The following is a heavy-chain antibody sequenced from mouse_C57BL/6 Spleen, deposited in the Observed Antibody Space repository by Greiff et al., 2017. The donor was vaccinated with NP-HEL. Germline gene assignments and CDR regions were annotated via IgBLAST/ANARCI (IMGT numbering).Heavy chain of an antibody. D-gene: IGHD3-3*01. CDR3: AREEAVYWYFDV. CDR2: ISDGGSYT. V-gene: IGHV5-4*01. J-gene: IGHJ1*03. Sequence: EVQLVESGGGLVKPGGSLKLSCAASGFTFSSYAMSWVRQTPEKRLEWVATISDGGSYTYYPDNVKGRFTISRDNAKNNLYLQMSHLKSEDTAMYYCAREEAVYWYFDVWGTGTTVTVSS. CDR1: GFTFSSYA.